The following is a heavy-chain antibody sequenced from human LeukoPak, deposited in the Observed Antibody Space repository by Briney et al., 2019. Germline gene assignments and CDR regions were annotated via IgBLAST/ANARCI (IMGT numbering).Heavy chain of an antibody. CDR1: GLTFSSYG. Sequence: GGSLRLSCAASGLTFSSYGMSWVRQVPGRGLEWLALISYDGSIKYYADSVKGRFTISRDNSKNTFYLQLNTLRAEDTAVYYCARDSLRAALHYMHVWVKGGTVSVSS. CDR3: ARDSLRAALHYMHV. J-gene: IGHJ6*03. D-gene: IGHD4-11*01. CDR2: ISYDGSIK. V-gene: IGHV3-30*03.